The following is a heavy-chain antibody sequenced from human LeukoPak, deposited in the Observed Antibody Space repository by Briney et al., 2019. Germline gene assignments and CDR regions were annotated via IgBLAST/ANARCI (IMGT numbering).Heavy chain of an antibody. J-gene: IGHJ6*02. CDR3: ARDFPESPFDWLRYGMDV. Sequence: GGSLRLSCAASGFTFSSYGMHWVRQAPGKGLEWVAVIWYDGSNKYYADSVKGRFTISRDNSKNTLYLQMNSLRAEDTAVYYCARDFPESPFDWLRYGMDVWGQGTTVTVSS. V-gene: IGHV3-33*01. CDR1: GFTFSSYG. D-gene: IGHD3-9*01. CDR2: IWYDGSNK.